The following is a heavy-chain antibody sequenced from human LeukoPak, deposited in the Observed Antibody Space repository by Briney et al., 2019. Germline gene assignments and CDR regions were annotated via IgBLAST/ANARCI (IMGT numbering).Heavy chain of an antibody. CDR1: GFTFSSYA. J-gene: IGHJ4*02. Sequence: GGSLRLSCAASGFTFSSYAMSWVRQAPGKGLEWVSAIGGSGGSTYYADSVKGRFTISRDNSKNTLYLQMNSLRAEDTAVYYCAKWAQIDGAIFDSYWGQGTLVTVSS. CDR3: AKWAQIDGAIFDSY. CDR2: IGGSGGST. V-gene: IGHV3-23*01. D-gene: IGHD2-21*01.